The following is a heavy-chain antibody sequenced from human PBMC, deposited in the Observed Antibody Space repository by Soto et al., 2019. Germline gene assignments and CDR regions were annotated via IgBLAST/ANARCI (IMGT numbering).Heavy chain of an antibody. V-gene: IGHV1-24*01. J-gene: IGHJ6*02. CDR3: TPDSRGGAYGSVDV. CDR2: FDPEVGKT. CDR1: RHTLSELS. D-gene: IGHD4-17*01. Sequence: QVQLVQSGAEVKKPGASVKVSCKVSRHTLSELSIYWVRQAPGKGLEWMGGFDPEVGKTIYTQKVQGRVTMSEDKSTDTAYLELRSLRFEDTAIYYCTPDSRGGAYGSVDVWGQGTNVTVSS.